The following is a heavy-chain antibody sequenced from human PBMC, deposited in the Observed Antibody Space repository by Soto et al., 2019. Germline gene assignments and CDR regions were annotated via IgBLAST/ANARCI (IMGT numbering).Heavy chain of an antibody. V-gene: IGHV3-23*01. CDR2: VSATAGTT. Sequence: PGGSLRLSCAASGVSFSHYAMSCVRQAPGKGLEWVSLVSATAGTTYYTDSVKGRFTISRDNSRNTVYLQMNSLRADDTAVYYCAKDRLAGGFDYWGQGTLVTVSS. J-gene: IGHJ4*02. CDR1: GVSFSHYA. D-gene: IGHD3-16*01. CDR3: AKDRLAGGFDY.